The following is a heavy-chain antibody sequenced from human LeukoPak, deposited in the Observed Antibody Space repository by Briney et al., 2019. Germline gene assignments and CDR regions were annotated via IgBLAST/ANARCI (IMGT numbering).Heavy chain of an antibody. CDR3: ARVPIVGYSGYDYAFDI. Sequence: SETLSLTCTVSGGSISSSSYYWGWIRQPPGKGLEWIGSIYYSGSTYYNPSLKSRVTISVDTSKNQFSLKLSSVTAADTAVYYCARVPIVGYSGYDYAFDIWGQGTMVTVSS. J-gene: IGHJ3*02. CDR1: GGSISSSSYY. CDR2: IYYSGST. V-gene: IGHV4-39*07. D-gene: IGHD5-12*01.